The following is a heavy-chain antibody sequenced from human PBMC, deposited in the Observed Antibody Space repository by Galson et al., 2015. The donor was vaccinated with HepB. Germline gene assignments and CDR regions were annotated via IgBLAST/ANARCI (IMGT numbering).Heavy chain of an antibody. J-gene: IGHJ4*02. CDR2: IYYSGST. CDR1: GGSISSGGYY. CDR3: ASGMITFGGVIGYPFDY. Sequence: LSLTCTVSGGSISSGGYYWSWIRQHPGKSLEWIGYIYYSGSTYYNPSLKSRVTISVDTSKNQFSLKLSSVTAADTAVYYCASGMITFGGVIGYPFDYWGQGTLVTVSS. D-gene: IGHD3-16*02. V-gene: IGHV4-31*03.